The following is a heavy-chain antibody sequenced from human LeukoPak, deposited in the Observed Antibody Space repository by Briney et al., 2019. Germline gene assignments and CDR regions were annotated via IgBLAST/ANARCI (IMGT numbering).Heavy chain of an antibody. V-gene: IGHV3-30*03. CDR2: ISYDGSNK. CDR3: ARDNYDILTGYYTGHDAFDI. Sequence: GGSLRLSCAASGFTFSSYWMSWVRQAPGKGLEWVAVISYDGSNKYYADSVKGRFTISRDNSKNTLYLQMNSLRAEDTAVYYCARDNYDILTGYYTGHDAFDIWGEGTMVTVPS. CDR1: GFTFSSYW. D-gene: IGHD3-9*01. J-gene: IGHJ3*02.